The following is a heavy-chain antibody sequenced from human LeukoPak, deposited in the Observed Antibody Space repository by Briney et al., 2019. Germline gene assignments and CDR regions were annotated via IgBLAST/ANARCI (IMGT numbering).Heavy chain of an antibody. CDR1: GFTFSSYS. V-gene: IGHV3-21*01. Sequence: GGSLRLSCAASGFTFSSYSINWVRQAPGKGLEWVSCVSSSSSFIYYADSVKGRFTISRDNSKNTLYLQMNSLRPEDTAVYYCAKVVSSSWGYFDYWGXXXXXTVXS. J-gene: IGHJ4*01. CDR3: AKVVSSSWGYFDY. D-gene: IGHD6-13*01. CDR2: VSSSSSFI.